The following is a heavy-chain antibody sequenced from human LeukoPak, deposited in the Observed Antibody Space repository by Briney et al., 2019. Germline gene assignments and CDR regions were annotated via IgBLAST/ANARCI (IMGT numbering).Heavy chain of an antibody. CDR1: GYTFTGYY. Sequence: SVKVSCKASGYTFTGYYMHWVRQAPGKGLEWMGGFDPEDGETIYAQKLQGRVTMTTDTSTSTAYMGLRSLRSDDTAVYYCARDAGFITIFGVVITNYYYYMDVWGKGTTVTVSS. CDR3: ARDAGFITIFGVVITNYYYYMDV. D-gene: IGHD3-3*01. V-gene: IGHV1-24*01. J-gene: IGHJ6*03. CDR2: FDPEDGET.